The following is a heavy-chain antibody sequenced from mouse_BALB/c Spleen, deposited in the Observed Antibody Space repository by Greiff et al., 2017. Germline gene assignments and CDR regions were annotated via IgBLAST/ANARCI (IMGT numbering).Heavy chain of an antibody. J-gene: IGHJ1*01. Sequence: EVKLVESGGGLVQPGGSRKLSCAASGFTFSSFGMHWVRQAPEKGLEWVAYISSGSSTIYYADTVKGRFTISRDNPKNTLFLQMTSLRSEDTAMYYCASSYYGSSWGYFDVWGAGTTVTVSS. V-gene: IGHV5-17*02. CDR2: ISSGSSTI. D-gene: IGHD1-1*01. CDR1: GFTFSSFG. CDR3: ASSYYGSSWGYFDV.